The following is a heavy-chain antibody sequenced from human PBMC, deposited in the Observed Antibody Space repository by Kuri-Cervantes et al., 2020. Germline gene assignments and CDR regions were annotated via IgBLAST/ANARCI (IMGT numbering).Heavy chain of an antibody. CDR2: ISGSGGST. CDR3: AKDHGGWFGRGYWFDP. D-gene: IGHD3-10*01. V-gene: IGHV3-23*01. J-gene: IGHJ5*02. Sequence: GGSLRLSCAASGYSISSGYYWGWIRQPPGKGLEWVSAISGSGGSTYYADSVKGRFTISRDNSKNTLYLQMNSLRAEDTAVYYCAKDHGGWFGRGYWFDPWGQGTLVTVSS. CDR1: GYSISSGYY.